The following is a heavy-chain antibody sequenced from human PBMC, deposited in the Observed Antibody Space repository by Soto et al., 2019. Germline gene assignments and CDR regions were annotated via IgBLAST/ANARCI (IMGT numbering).Heavy chain of an antibody. V-gene: IGHV3-53*02. CDR2: IYNNGDA. J-gene: IGHJ4*02. CDR3: AKARQFYGSGTPFDY. Sequence: EVQLVETGGGLIQPGGSLRVSCAASGFAVSNNYLSWVRQAPGKGLEWVSIIYNNGDAYYPDSVRGRFTISRDISKNMLYLQLNSLRAEGTAVYYCAKARQFYGSGTPFDYWGQGTLVTVSP. CDR1: GFAVSNNY. D-gene: IGHD3-10*01.